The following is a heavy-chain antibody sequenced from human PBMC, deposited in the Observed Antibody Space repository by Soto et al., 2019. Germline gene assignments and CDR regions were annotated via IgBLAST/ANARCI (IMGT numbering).Heavy chain of an antibody. J-gene: IGHJ4*02. D-gene: IGHD2-15*01. CDR3: ARLGGGGTKIDY. CDR2: IYYSGST. V-gene: IGHV4-59*08. CDR1: GGSISSYY. Sequence: QVQLQESGPGLVKPSETLSLTCTVSGGSISSYYWSWIRQPPGKGLEWIGYIYYSGSTNYNPSLKSRVTISVDTSKNQFSLKLSSVTAADTAVYYCARLGGGGTKIDYWGQGTLVTVSS.